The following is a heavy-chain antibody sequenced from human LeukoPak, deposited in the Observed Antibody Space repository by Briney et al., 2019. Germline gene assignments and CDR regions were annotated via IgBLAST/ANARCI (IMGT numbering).Heavy chain of an antibody. D-gene: IGHD2-2*01. V-gene: IGHV1-3*02. CDR2: SNAGNGNT. CDR3: ARERLRGYCSSTSCKPYYFDY. Sequence: EASVKVSCKASGYTFTSYAMHWVRQAPGQRLEWMGWSNAGNGNTKYSQEFQGRVTITRDTSASTAYMELSSLRSEDMAVYYCARERLRGYCSSTSCKPYYFDYWGQETLVTVSS. CDR1: GYTFTSYA. J-gene: IGHJ4*02.